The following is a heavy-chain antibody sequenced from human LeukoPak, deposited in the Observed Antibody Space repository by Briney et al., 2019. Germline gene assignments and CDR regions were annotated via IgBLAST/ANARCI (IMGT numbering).Heavy chain of an antibody. CDR2: IYYSGST. V-gene: IGHV4-39*02. CDR3: ARDYMTAAFDY. Sequence: SETLSLTCTVSGGSISSSSYYWGWIRQPPGKGLEWIGSIYYSGSTYYNPSLKSRVTISVDTSKNQFSLKLSSVTAADTAVYYCARDYMTAAFDYWGQGTLVTVSS. D-gene: IGHD2-21*02. CDR1: GGSISSSSYY. J-gene: IGHJ4*02.